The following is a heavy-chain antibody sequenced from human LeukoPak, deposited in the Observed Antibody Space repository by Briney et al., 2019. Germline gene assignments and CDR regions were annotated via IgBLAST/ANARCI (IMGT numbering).Heavy chain of an antibody. Sequence: GGSLRLSCAASGFTFSSYSMNWVRQAPGKGLEWVSSISSSSSYIYYADSVKGRFTISRDNAKNSLYLQMNSLRAEDTAVYYCARDQAVPAAPSDYWGQGTLVTVSS. J-gene: IGHJ4*02. CDR2: ISSSSSYI. CDR3: ARDQAVPAAPSDY. CDR1: GFTFSSYS. V-gene: IGHV3-21*01. D-gene: IGHD2-2*01.